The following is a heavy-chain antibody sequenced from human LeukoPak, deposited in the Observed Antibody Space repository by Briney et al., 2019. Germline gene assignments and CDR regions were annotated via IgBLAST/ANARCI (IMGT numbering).Heavy chain of an antibody. V-gene: IGHV4-39*07. D-gene: IGHD1-26*01. CDR1: GGSISTSNYY. Sequence: SETLSLTCTVSGGSISTSNYYWGWIRQPPGKGLEWIGNIFYSGSTYYSPSLRSRVTISLDTSRNQFSLKLNSVTAADTAVYYCARDRGAATFDCWGQGTLVTISS. CDR3: ARDRGAATFDC. J-gene: IGHJ4*02. CDR2: IFYSGST.